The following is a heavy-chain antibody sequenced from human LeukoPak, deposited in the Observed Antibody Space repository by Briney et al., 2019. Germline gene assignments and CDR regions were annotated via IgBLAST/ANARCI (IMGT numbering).Heavy chain of an antibody. J-gene: IGHJ4*02. CDR1: GDSVSNNLAA. CDR3: TRDHAGLGY. V-gene: IGHV6-1*01. CDR2: TYYRSQWYY. Sequence: SQTPSLTCAISGDSVSNNLAAWNWIRQSPSRGLEWLGRTYYRSQWYYDYTESVRSRMTIIVDTSKNQFSLRLNSVTPVDTAIYYCTRDHAGLGYWGKGTLVTVSS.